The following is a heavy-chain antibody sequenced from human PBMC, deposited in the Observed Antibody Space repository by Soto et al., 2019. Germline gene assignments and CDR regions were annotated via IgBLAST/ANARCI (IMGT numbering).Heavy chain of an antibody. CDR1: GLTVNDNY. CDR2: MHTRRST. CDR3: ARGGSIINLHGWFDP. Sequence: EVRLVESGGGLIQPEGSLRLSCAASGLTVNDNYMSWVRQAPGKGLEWVSVMHTRRSTYYADSVRGRFTISSDNSKNTLYLQMNRLTAEESAVYYCARGGSIINLHGWFDPCGQGCLIT. J-gene: IGHJ5*02. D-gene: IGHD1-26*01. V-gene: IGHV3-53*01.